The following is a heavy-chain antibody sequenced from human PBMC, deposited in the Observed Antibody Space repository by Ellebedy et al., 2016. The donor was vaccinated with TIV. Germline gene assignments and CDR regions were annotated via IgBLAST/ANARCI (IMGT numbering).Heavy chain of an antibody. Sequence: MPLETLSLTCNVSGGSLSRYYWSWIRQPPGKGLEWIGSLYYRGTTNYNPSFKSRVTISIDPSRTHFSLNLTSVTAADTAVYYCARRGGHSSPFDSWGQGMLVTVSS. CDR2: LYYRGTT. CDR1: GGSLSRYY. V-gene: IGHV4-59*01. D-gene: IGHD1-26*01. CDR3: ARRGGHSSPFDS. J-gene: IGHJ4*02.